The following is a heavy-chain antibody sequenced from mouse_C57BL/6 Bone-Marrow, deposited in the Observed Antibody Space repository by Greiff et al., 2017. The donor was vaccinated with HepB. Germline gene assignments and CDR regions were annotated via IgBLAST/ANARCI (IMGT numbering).Heavy chain of an antibody. J-gene: IGHJ3*01. CDR1: GFNIKDDY. Sequence: VQLQQSGAELVRPGASVKLSCTASGFNIKDDYMHWVKQRPEQGLEWIGWIDPENGDTEYASKFQGKATITADTSSNTAYLQLSSLTSEDTAVYYCTTDYGSSYGGFAYWGQGTLVTVSA. CDR3: TTDYGSSYGGFAY. D-gene: IGHD1-1*01. V-gene: IGHV14-4*01. CDR2: IDPENGDT.